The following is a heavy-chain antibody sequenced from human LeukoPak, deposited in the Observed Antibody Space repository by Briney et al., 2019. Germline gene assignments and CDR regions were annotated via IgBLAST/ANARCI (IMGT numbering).Heavy chain of an antibody. D-gene: IGHD1-1*01. V-gene: IGHV3-49*04. Sequence: GGSLRLSCAASGFTFSSYAMSWVRQAPGKGLEWVGFIRRKGSGGTPYYAASVKGRFTISRDDSKSLAYLQMNSLKTEDTAVYYCNRGLEPSTGPDYWGQGTLVTVSS. CDR1: GFTFSSYA. J-gene: IGHJ4*02. CDR3: NRGLEPSTGPDY. CDR2: IRRKGSGGTP.